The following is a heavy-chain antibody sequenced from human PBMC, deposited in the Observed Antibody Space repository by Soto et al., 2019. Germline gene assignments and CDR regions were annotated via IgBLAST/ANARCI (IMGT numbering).Heavy chain of an antibody. D-gene: IGHD6-19*01. J-gene: IGHJ4*02. CDR1: GYTFTSSG. CDR2: ISAYQGIT. CDR3: ARDSLPIAVAAPDN. V-gene: IGHV1-18*01. Sequence: GASVKVSCKASGYTFTSSGVSWVRQAPGQALGWMGWISAYQGITYYTQKFQGRVTITSDTSTGIAYLELRSLKSVDTAVYYCARDSLPIAVAAPDNWGQGTLVTVSS.